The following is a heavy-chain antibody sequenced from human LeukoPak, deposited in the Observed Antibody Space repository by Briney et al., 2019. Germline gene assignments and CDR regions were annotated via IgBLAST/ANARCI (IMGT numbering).Heavy chain of an antibody. J-gene: IGHJ4*02. V-gene: IGHV4-34*01. Sequence: SETLSLTCAVYGGSFSGYYWSWIRQPPGKGLEWIGEINHSGSTNYNTSLKSRVTISVDTSKNQFSLKLSSVTAADTAVYYCARGVDDSSGYYSDYWGQGTLVTVSS. CDR1: GGSFSGYY. CDR2: INHSGST. CDR3: ARGVDDSSGYYSDY. D-gene: IGHD3-22*01.